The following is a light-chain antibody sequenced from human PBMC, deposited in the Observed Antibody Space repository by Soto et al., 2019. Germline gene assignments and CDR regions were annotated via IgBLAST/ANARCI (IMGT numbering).Light chain of an antibody. CDR3: QQSYSTPRG. J-gene: IGKJ1*01. CDR1: QSISSY. Sequence: DIQMTQSPSSLSASVGDRVTITCRASQSISSYLNWYQQKPGKAPKLLIYAASSLQSGVPSRFSGSGSGTDFTLTISSLQPEDFATYYCQQSYSTPRGFGQGTKVHIK. V-gene: IGKV1-39*01. CDR2: AAS.